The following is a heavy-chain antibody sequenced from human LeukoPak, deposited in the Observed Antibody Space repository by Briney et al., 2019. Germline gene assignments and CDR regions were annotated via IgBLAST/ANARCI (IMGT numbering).Heavy chain of an antibody. CDR3: ARDDRSGYGMDV. CDR2: INSDGSST. Sequence: GGSLRLSCAASGFTFSSYWMHWVRQAPGKGLVWVSRINSDGSSTSYADSVRGRFTISRDNAKNTLYLQMNSLRAEDTAVYYCARDDRSGYGMDVWGQGTTVTVSS. D-gene: IGHD6-19*01. V-gene: IGHV3-74*01. CDR1: GFTFSSYW. J-gene: IGHJ6*02.